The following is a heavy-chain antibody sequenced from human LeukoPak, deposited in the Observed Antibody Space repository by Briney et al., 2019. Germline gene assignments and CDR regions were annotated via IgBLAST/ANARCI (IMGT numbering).Heavy chain of an antibody. CDR2: ISGSGGST. J-gene: IGHJ4*02. D-gene: IGHD4-17*01. CDR1: GFTFSSYA. Sequence: GGSLRLSCAASGFTFSSYAMSWVRQAPGKGLEWVSAISGSGGSTYYADSVKGRFTISRDNSNNTLYLQMNSLRAEDTAVYYCAKRDYGDYGIDYWGRGTLVTVSS. V-gene: IGHV3-23*01. CDR3: AKRDYGDYGIDY.